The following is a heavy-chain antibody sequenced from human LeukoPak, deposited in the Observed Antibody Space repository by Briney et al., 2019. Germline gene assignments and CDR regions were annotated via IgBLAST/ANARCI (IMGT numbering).Heavy chain of an antibody. J-gene: IGHJ4*02. CDR1: GFTFSSYA. Sequence: GGSLRLSCAASGFTFSSYAMHWVRQAPGKGLEWVAVISYDGSNKYYADSVKGRFTISRDNSKNTLYLQMNSLRAEDTAVYYCAKELLDIVLMVYGGFDYWGQGTLVTVSS. D-gene: IGHD2-8*01. CDR3: AKELLDIVLMVYGGFDY. V-gene: IGHV3-30*04. CDR2: ISYDGSNK.